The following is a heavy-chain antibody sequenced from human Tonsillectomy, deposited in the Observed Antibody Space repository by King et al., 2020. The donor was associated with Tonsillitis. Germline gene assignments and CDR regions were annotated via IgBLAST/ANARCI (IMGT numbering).Heavy chain of an antibody. CDR3: AKDPERYSGGWYFEH. CDR1: GFTFSTYG. J-gene: IGHJ4*02. CDR2: VGHDGSAK. D-gene: IGHD6-19*01. V-gene: IGHV3-30*18. Sequence: VQLVESGGGVVQPGMSLRLSCAASGFTFSTYGMHWVRQAPGKGLEWVAVVGHDGSAKYYADSVKGRFTISRDNSKNTLYLQMNSLRAEDTAIYYCAKDPERYSGGWYFEHWPQGPRVTLSS.